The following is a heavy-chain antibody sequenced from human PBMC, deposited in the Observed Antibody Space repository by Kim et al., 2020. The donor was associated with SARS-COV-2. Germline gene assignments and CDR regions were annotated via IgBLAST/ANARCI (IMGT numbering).Heavy chain of an antibody. CDR3: AKVSSSDDSVSYYDYYY. V-gene: IGHV3-30*18. CDR2: ISYDGSNK. D-gene: IGHD2-15*01. CDR1: GFTVSSYG. Sequence: GGSLRLSCSASGFTVSSYGMHWVRQAPGKGLEWVAVISYDGSNKYYADSVKGRFTISRDNSKNTLYLQMNSLRAEDTAVYYCAKVSSSDDSVSYYDYYY. J-gene: IGHJ6*01.